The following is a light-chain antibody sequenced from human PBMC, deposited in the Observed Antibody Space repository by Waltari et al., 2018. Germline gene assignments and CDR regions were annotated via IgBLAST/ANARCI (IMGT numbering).Light chain of an antibody. CDR2: DAS. CDR1: QSISSW. J-gene: IGKJ1*01. V-gene: IGKV1-5*01. CDR3: QQYNSYSWT. Sequence: DIQMTQSPSTLSASVGDRVTITCRARQSISSWLAWYQQKPGKVPKPLIDDASSLESGVPSRVSGSGSGTEFTLTISSLQPDDFATYYCQQYNSYSWTFGQGTKVEIK.